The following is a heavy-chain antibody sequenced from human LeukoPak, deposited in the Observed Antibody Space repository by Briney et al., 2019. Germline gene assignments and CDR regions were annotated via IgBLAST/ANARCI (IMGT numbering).Heavy chain of an antibody. V-gene: IGHV4-34*01. Sequence: SETLSLTCAVYGGSFSNYYWSWIRQTPGRGMEWIGEINDNGRINYNPSLMSRVTFSVDTSKNQFSLRLTSVTATDTAIYYCARRWNYGRNYYIDVWGKGATVSVSS. CDR2: INDNGRI. CDR3: ARRWNYGRNYYIDV. D-gene: IGHD1-7*01. J-gene: IGHJ6*03. CDR1: GGSFSNYY.